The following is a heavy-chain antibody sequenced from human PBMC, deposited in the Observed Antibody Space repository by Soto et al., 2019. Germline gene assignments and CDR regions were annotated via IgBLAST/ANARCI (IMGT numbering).Heavy chain of an antibody. D-gene: IGHD3-22*01. CDR3: ARVADYYDSSGYNHIWFDP. V-gene: IGHV1-18*04. J-gene: IGHJ5*02. Sequence: VASVKVSCKASGYTFTSYGTSWVRQAPGQGLEWMGWISAYNGNTNYAQKLQGRVTMTTDTSTSTAYMELRSLRSDDTAVYYCARVADYYDSSGYNHIWFDPWGQGTLVTVSS. CDR1: GYTFTSYG. CDR2: ISAYNGNT.